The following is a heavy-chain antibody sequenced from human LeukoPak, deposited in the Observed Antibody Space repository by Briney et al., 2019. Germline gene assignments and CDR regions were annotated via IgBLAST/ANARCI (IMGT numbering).Heavy chain of an antibody. D-gene: IGHD4/OR15-4a*01. CDR2: IHYSGST. CDR1: RVSLSTDY. CDR3: ARDAGATAY. V-gene: IGHV4-59*13. Sequence: SQTLSLTCTVSRVSLSTDYWTWVRQSPGKGLEWIGYIHYSGSTTYNPSLNRRVTISVDTSKNQFSLKLTSVTSADTAVYYCARDAGATAYWGQGALVTVSS. J-gene: IGHJ4*02.